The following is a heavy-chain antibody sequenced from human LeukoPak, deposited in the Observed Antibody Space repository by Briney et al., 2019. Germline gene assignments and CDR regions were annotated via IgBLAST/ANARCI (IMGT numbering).Heavy chain of an antibody. J-gene: IGHJ4*02. CDR2: VFYSGPT. Sequence: SETLSLTCTVSGDSIDRYYWSWIRQPPGEGLQWIGYVFYSGPTNYDASLKSRVAISVDRSKNQFSLKLTSVSAADTAVYYCAGRSARYFDSWGQGTPVTVSS. CDR1: GDSIDRYY. D-gene: IGHD1-26*01. CDR3: AGRSARYFDS. V-gene: IGHV4-59*01.